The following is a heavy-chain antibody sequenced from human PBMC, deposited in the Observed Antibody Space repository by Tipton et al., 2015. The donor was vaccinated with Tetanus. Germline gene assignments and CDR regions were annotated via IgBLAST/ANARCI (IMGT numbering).Heavy chain of an antibody. J-gene: IGHJ3*02. V-gene: IGHV4-39*07. Sequence: TLSLTCTVSGSSITSTTHYWGWIRQAPGKGLEWIGRIYGRGSTNYNPSLKSRVAMSMDTSRNQFSLTLTSVTVADTAFYFCARVLRYSAAGGWDDAFDIWGQGTLVTVSS. D-gene: IGHD2-21*01. CDR1: GSSITSTTHY. CDR3: ARVLRYSAAGGWDDAFDI. CDR2: IYGRGST.